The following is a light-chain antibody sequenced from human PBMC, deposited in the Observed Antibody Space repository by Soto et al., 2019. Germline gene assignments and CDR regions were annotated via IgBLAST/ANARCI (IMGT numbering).Light chain of an antibody. Sequence: DIQMTQSPSTLSASVGDRVTITCRASQSVSSWLAWYQQKPGKAPNLLIYKASNLQSGVPSRFSGSGSGTEFTLTISSLQPDDFGTYYCQQYNTFPPYTFGQGTKLEIK. CDR1: QSVSSW. V-gene: IGKV1-5*03. J-gene: IGKJ2*01. CDR2: KAS. CDR3: QQYNTFPPYT.